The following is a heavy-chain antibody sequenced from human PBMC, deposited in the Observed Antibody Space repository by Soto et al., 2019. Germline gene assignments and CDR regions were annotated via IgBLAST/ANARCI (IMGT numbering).Heavy chain of an antibody. J-gene: IGHJ5*02. CDR3: ARDVFLNIVVVPAAMGGWFDP. D-gene: IGHD2-2*01. CDR2: IIPILGIA. V-gene: IGHV1-69*04. Sequence: SVKVSCKASGGTFSSYTISWVRQAPGQGLEWMGRIIPILGIANYAQKFQGRVTITADKSTSTAYMELSSLRSEDTAVYYCARDVFLNIVVVPAAMGGWFDPWGQGTLVTSPQ. CDR1: GGTFSSYT.